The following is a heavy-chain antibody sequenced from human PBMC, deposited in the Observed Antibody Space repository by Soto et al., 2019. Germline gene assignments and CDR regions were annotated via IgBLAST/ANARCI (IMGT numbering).Heavy chain of an antibody. CDR2: IWYDGGNK. CDR1: GFTFSSYA. CDR3: ARVAGGDRPSIPGTEDY. D-gene: IGHD1-20*01. Sequence: QVQLVESGGGVVQPGRSLRLSCAASGFTFSSYAMHWVRQAPGKGLEWVAVIWYDGGNKYYADSVKGRFTISRDNSKSRLYLQMNSLRAEDTALYYCARVAGGDRPSIPGTEDYWGQGTLVTVSS. V-gene: IGHV3-33*01. J-gene: IGHJ4*02.